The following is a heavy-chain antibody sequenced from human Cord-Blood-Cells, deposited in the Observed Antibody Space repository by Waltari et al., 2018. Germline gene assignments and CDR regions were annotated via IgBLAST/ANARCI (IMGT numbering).Heavy chain of an antibody. V-gene: IGHV4-59*08. D-gene: IGHD6-13*01. CDR2: IYYSGST. Sequence: QVQLQESGPGLVKPSATLSPTCTVSGGSISSYYWSWIRQPPGKGLEWIGYIYYSGSTNYNPSLKSRVTISVDTSKNQFSLKLSSVTAADTAVYYCARHRGAAAGSLVRWFDPWGQGTLVTVSS. CDR3: ARHRGAAAGSLVRWFDP. J-gene: IGHJ5*02. CDR1: GGSISSYY.